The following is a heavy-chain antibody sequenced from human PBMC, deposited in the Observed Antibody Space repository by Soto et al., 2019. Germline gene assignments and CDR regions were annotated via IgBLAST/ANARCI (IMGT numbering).Heavy chain of an antibody. J-gene: IGHJ6*02. V-gene: IGHV4-59*12. CDR3: ARDWLRGYYYGSGSPGAYYGMDV. Sequence: PSETLSLTCTVSGGSISGYYWSWIRQPPGKGLENLGYVYYSDSINYNPSFKSRVTISVDTSRNQFSLKLSSVTAADTAVYYCARDWLRGYYYGSGSPGAYYGMDVWGQGTTVTVSS. CDR2: VYYSDSI. D-gene: IGHD3-10*01. CDR1: GGSISGYY.